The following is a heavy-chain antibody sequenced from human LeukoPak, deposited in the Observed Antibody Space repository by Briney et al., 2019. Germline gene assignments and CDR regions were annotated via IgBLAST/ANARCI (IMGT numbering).Heavy chain of an antibody. CDR3: ARDTLPRDYGDPRDYYYYMDV. Sequence: SVKVSCKASGGTFSSYAISWVRQAPGQGLEWMGGIIPIFGTANYAQKFQGRVTITTDESTSTAYMELSSLRSEDTAVYYCARDTLPRDYGDPRDYYYYMDVWGKGTTVTVSS. J-gene: IGHJ6*03. CDR2: IIPIFGTA. CDR1: GGTFSSYA. D-gene: IGHD4-17*01. V-gene: IGHV1-69*05.